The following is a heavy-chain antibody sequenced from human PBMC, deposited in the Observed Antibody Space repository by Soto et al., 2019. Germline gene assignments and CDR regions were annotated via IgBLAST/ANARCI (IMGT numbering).Heavy chain of an antibody. CDR2: ISSSSSYI. CDR3: ARDRRIAVAGKIHNWFDP. D-gene: IGHD6-19*01. CDR1: GFTLSSYS. J-gene: IGHJ5*02. Sequence: GGSLRLSCAASGFTLSSYSMNWVRQAPGKGLEWVSSISSSSSYIYYADSVKGRFTISRDNAKNSLYLQMNSLRAEDTAVYYCARDRRIAVAGKIHNWFDPWGQGTLVTVSS. V-gene: IGHV3-21*01.